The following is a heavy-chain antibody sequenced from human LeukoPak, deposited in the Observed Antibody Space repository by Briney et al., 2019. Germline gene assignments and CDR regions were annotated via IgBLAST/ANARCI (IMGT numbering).Heavy chain of an antibody. J-gene: IGHJ4*02. Sequence: SGPALVKPTQTLTLTCSFSGFSLTTIGVCVNWIRQPPGKALEWLARIDRDDDKFYSTSLKTRLTISKDTSKNLVVLTMTNMDPVDTATYYCARMTFNSAYYGAIDYWGQGTLVTVSS. CDR1: GFSLTTIGVC. CDR3: ARMTFNSAYYGAIDY. V-gene: IGHV2-70*17. CDR2: IDRDDDK. D-gene: IGHD3-22*01.